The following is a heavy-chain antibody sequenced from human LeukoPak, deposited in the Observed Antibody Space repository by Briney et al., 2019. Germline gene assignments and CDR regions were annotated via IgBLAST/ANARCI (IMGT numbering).Heavy chain of an antibody. J-gene: IGHJ5*02. D-gene: IGHD3-10*01. Sequence: PGGSLRLSCAASGYTFTSYYMHWVRQAPGQGLEWMGIFNPSGGSTTYAQKFQGRVTMTRDTSTSTVYMELSSLRSEDTAVYYCARGGGYGELSWGQGTLVTVSS. CDR1: GYTFTSYY. CDR2: FNPSGGST. V-gene: IGHV1-46*01. CDR3: ARGGGYGELS.